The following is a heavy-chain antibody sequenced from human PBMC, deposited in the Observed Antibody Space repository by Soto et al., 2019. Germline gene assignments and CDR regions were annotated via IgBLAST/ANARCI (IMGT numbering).Heavy chain of an antibody. CDR3: ARAPSSMGYYYCGMDV. V-gene: IGHV4-4*02. CDR2: IFHDGST. CDR1: GGSIITSNW. Sequence: SETLSLTCTVSGGSIITSNWWSWVRRPPGKGLEWIGEIFHDGSTKYNPSLKRRVTISVDKSKNQFSLNLISMTAADTAVYFCARAPSSMGYYYCGMDVWGPGTTVTVSS. J-gene: IGHJ6*02.